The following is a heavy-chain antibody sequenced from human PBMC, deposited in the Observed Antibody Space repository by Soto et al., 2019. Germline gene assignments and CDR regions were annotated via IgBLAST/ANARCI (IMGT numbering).Heavy chain of an antibody. Sequence: EVHLVESGGGLVQPGGSLRLSCAASGFTVSSKYMSWVRLAPGKGLECVSLIHSGGPTYYAASVKGRFTISRDTSENTLHLQRDSLRAEETAVYYCARDDDRSDGVLCYGVPLDVWRKGTTVTVSS. J-gene: IGHJ6*04. D-gene: IGHD2-8*02. CDR2: IHSGGPT. V-gene: IGHV3-66*01. CDR3: ARDDDRSDGVLCYGVPLDV. CDR1: GFTVSSKY.